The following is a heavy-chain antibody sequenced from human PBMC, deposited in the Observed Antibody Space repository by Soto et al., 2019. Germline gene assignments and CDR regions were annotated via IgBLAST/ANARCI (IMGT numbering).Heavy chain of an antibody. CDR3: ARIGYRSSSFDY. CDR1: GFTFSSYW. CDR2: MKQDGSEI. J-gene: IGHJ4*02. V-gene: IGHV3-7*01. D-gene: IGHD6-6*01. Sequence: VQLVESGGGLVQPGGSLRLSCAASGFTFSSYWMSWVRQAPGKGLEWVANMKQDGSEIHYMDSMKGRFTLSRDNAKISLYLQMNSLRPEDTAVYYCARIGYRSSSFDYWGQGTLVTVSS.